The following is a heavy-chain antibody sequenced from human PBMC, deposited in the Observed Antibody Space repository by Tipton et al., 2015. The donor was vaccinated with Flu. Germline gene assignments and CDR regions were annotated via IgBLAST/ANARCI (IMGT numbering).Heavy chain of an antibody. D-gene: IGHD3-10*01. V-gene: IGHV4-4*07. Sequence: SLTCTVSGGSMSSFYWSWIRQPAGKGLEWIGRMYTSGTAKYHPSFKSRVTMSVDTSKNQFSLKLSSVTAADTAFYYCARGSGSGTYVIFDYWGQGTLVSVSS. CDR1: GGSMSSFY. CDR3: ARGSGSGTYVIFDY. CDR2: MYTSGTA. J-gene: IGHJ4*02.